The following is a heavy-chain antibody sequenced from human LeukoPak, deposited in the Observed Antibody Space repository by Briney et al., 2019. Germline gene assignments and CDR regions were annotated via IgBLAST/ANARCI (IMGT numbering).Heavy chain of an antibody. CDR1: GGSISSGSYY. CDR2: IYTSGST. D-gene: IGHD3-22*01. CDR3: ARAYYDSSGYYRYYYYMDV. V-gene: IGHV4-61*02. J-gene: IGHJ6*03. Sequence: PSQTLSLTCTVSGGSISSGSYYWSWIRQPAGKGLEWIGRIYTSGSTKYNPPLKSRVTISVDTSKNQFSLKLSSVTAADTAVYYCARAYYDSSGYYRYYYYMDVWGKGTTVTVSS.